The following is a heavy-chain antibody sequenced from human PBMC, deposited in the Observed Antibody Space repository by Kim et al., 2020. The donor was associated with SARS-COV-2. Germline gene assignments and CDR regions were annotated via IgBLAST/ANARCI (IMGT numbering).Heavy chain of an antibody. V-gene: IGHV4-39*01. CDR2: ISHSGST. J-gene: IGHJ4*02. D-gene: IGHD6-19*01. Sequence: SETLSLTCTVSGGSIDSSSAYWGWIHQPPGKGLEWIGSISHSGSTYFNPSLKSRVTISIDTSKNQFSLKLSSVTAADTAVYFCARPGSTVGWYYFDYWGQGILVTVSS. CDR1: GGSIDSSSAY. CDR3: ARPGSTVGWYYFDY.